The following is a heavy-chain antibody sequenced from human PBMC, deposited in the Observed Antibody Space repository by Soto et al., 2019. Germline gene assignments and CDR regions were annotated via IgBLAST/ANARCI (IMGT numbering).Heavy chain of an antibody. CDR3: ATLPLLGEFEQPYYYYYMDV. D-gene: IGHD3-10*01. J-gene: IGHJ6*03. CDR1: GYTFTGYY. CDR2: INPNSGGT. V-gene: IGHV1-2*02. Sequence: GASVKVSCKASGYTFTGYYMHWVRQAPGQGLGWMGWINPNSGGTNYAQKFQGRVTMTEDTSTDTAYMELSSLRSEDTAVYYCATLPLLGEFEQPYYYYYMDVWGKGTTVTVSS.